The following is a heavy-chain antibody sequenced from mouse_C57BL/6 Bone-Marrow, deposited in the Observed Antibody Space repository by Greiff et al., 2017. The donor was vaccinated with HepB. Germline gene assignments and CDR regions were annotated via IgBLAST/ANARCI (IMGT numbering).Heavy chain of an antibody. CDR2: FHPYNDDT. D-gene: IGHD2-4*01. V-gene: IGHV1-47*01. J-gene: IGHJ2*01. Sequence: VKLMESGAELVKPGASVKMSCKASGYTFTTYPIEWMKQNHGKSLEWIGNFHPYNDDTKYNEKFKGKATLTVEKSSSTVYLELSRLTSDDSAVYYCARRYYDYDGGGFDYWGQGTTLTVSS. CDR3: ARRYYDYDGGGFDY. CDR1: GYTFTTYP.